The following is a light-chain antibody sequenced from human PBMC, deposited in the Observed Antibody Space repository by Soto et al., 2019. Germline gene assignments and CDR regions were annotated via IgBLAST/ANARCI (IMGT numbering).Light chain of an antibody. CDR1: QSVTNNY. V-gene: IGKV3-20*01. J-gene: IGKJ3*01. Sequence: EIVLMQSPGTLSLSPGERATLSCRASQSVTNNYLAWYQQKPGQAPRLLIYGASSRATGVPDRFSGSGSGTDFTLTITRLEPQDFAVYYCQQYGTSPFTFGPGTKVEIK. CDR2: GAS. CDR3: QQYGTSPFT.